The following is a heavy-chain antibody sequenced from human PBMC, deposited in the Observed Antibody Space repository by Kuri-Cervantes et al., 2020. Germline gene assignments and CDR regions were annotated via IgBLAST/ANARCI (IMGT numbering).Heavy chain of an antibody. Sequence: GGSLRLSCAASGFTFSSYGMHWVRQAPGKGLEWVAVIWYDGSNKYYADSVKGRFTISRDNAKNSLYLQMNSLRAEDTAVYYCARSAMVRGVWIWDGMDVWGQGTTVTVSS. D-gene: IGHD3-10*01. CDR1: GFTFSSYG. V-gene: IGHV3-33*01. CDR2: IWYDGSNK. J-gene: IGHJ6*02. CDR3: ARSAMVRGVWIWDGMDV.